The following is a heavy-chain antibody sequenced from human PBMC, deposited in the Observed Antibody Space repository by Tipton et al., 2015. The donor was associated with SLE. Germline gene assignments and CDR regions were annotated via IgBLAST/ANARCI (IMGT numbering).Heavy chain of an antibody. D-gene: IGHD2-15*01. Sequence: LRLSCAVSSYSISSGYYWGWIRQPPGKGLEWVGSIHQSGNTYFNPSLKSRVTISVDTSKNQFSLKLSSVTAADTAVYYCARVPVARHYFDYWGQGTLVTVSS. V-gene: IGHV4-38-2*01. CDR2: IHQSGNT. J-gene: IGHJ4*02. CDR1: SYSISSGYY. CDR3: ARVPVARHYFDY.